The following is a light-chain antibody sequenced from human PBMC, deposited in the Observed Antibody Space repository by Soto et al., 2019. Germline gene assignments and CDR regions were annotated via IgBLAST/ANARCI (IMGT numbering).Light chain of an antibody. Sequence: DIQMTQSPSSLSASVGDTVTITCRASQVVHTYLAWYQQRPGKVRKLLIDAASTLQSGVPSRFSGSGSGTDFTLTISSLQPEDVATYYCQRYDTDPLTFGGGTHVEIK. CDR1: QVVHTY. V-gene: IGKV1-27*01. CDR3: QRYDTDPLT. CDR2: AAS. J-gene: IGKJ4*01.